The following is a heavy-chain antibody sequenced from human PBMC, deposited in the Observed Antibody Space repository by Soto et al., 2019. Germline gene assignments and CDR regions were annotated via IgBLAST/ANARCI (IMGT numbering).Heavy chain of an antibody. CDR2: ISNDGSDK. CDR3: AKACSTCSICFIIDY. J-gene: IGHJ4*02. Sequence: QVQLVESGGGVVQPGRSLRLSCAASGFTFSSHGMHWVRQAPGKGLEWVAVISNDGSDKYYADSVKGRFTISRDNSKNTLYLQMISLRVEDTAVYYCAKACSTCSICFIIDYWGRGTLVTVSS. V-gene: IGHV3-30*18. D-gene: IGHD2-21*01. CDR1: GFTFSSHG.